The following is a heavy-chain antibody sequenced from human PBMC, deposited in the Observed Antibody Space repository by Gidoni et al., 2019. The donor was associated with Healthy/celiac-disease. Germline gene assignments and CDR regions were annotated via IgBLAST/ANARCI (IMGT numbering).Heavy chain of an antibody. Sequence: QVQLVESGGGLVKPGGSLRLSCAASGFTFSDYYMSWIRQAPGKGLAWVSYISSSGSTIYYADSVKGRLTISRDNAKNSLYLQMNSLRAEDTAVYYCASVPHSSSWYGNTNNWFDPWGQGTLVTVSS. CDR3: ASVPHSSSWYGNTNNWFDP. D-gene: IGHD6-13*01. CDR1: GFTFSDYY. J-gene: IGHJ5*02. V-gene: IGHV3-11*01. CDR2: ISSSGSTI.